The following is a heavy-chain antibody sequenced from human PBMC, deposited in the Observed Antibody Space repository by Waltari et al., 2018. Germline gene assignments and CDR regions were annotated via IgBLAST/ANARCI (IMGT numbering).Heavy chain of an antibody. Sequence: EVQLLESGGGLVQPGGSLRLSCAASGFTFSSYAMSWVRQAPGKGLEWVSAISGSGGSTYYADSGEGRFTISRDNSKNTLYLQMNSLGAEDTAVYYCAKDSSGWSYYFDYWGQGTLVTVSS. CDR2: ISGSGGST. CDR3: AKDSSGWSYYFDY. CDR1: GFTFSSYA. J-gene: IGHJ4*02. D-gene: IGHD6-19*01. V-gene: IGHV3-23*01.